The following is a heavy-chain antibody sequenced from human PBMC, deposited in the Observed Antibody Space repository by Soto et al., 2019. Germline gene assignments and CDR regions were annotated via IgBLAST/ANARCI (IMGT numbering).Heavy chain of an antibody. CDR3: SKCDYDYVWGSHPY. V-gene: IGHV3-23*01. CDR1: GFTFSSYA. CDR2: ISGSGGST. Sequence: EVQLLESGGGLVQPGGSLRLSCAASGFTFSSYAMSWVRQAPGKGLEWVSAISGSGGSTYYADSVKGRFTISRDNSKNTLYLEMNSLRAEDTAVYYCSKCDYDYVWGSHPYWGQGTLVTVSS. D-gene: IGHD3-16*01. J-gene: IGHJ4*02.